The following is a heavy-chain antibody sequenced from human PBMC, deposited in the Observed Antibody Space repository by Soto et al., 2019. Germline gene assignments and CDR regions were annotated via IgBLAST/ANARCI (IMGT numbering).Heavy chain of an antibody. V-gene: IGHV3-21*01. J-gene: IGHJ5*02. Sequence: GGSLRLSCAASGFTFSSYSMNWVRQAPGKGLEWVSSISSSSSYIYYADSVKGRFTISRDNAKNSLYLQMNSLRAEDTAVYYCARGARGSGDWFDPWGQGTLVTVSS. CDR1: GFTFSSYS. D-gene: IGHD3-10*01. CDR2: ISSSSSYI. CDR3: ARGARGSGDWFDP.